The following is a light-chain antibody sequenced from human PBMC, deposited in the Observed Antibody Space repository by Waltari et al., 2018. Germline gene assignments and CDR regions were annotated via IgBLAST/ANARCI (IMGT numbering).Light chain of an antibody. CDR1: SSDVGGYNY. Sequence: QSALTQSASVSGSPGQSITISCTGTSSDVGGYNYVSWYQQHPGKAPKPIIYEVTNRPSGVSHRFSGSKSGNTASLTIAGLQADDEADYYCTSYRSSSTYVFGTGTKVTVL. CDR2: EVT. CDR3: TSYRSSSTYV. V-gene: IGLV2-14*01. J-gene: IGLJ1*01.